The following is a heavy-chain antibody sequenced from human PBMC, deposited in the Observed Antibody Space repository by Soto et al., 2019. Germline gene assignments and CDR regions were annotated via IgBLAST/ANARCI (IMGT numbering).Heavy chain of an antibody. J-gene: IGHJ6*02. V-gene: IGHV3-48*02. CDR1: GFTFSSYS. D-gene: IGHD3-3*01. Sequence: EVQLVESGGGLVQPGGSLRLSCAASGFTFSSYSMNWVRQAPGKGLEWVSYISSSSSTIYYADSVKGRFTNSRDNAKNSLYLQMTSLRDEDTAVYYCASLLSDFWSGYYRRPPLDVWGQGTTVTVSS. CDR3: ASLLSDFWSGYYRRPPLDV. CDR2: ISSSSSTI.